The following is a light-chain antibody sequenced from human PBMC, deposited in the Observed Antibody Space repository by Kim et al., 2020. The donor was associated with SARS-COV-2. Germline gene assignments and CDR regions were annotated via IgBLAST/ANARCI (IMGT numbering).Light chain of an antibody. J-gene: IGLJ3*02. V-gene: IGLV3-19*01. CDR2: RSN. CDR3: NSRDSSGNLWV. CDR1: SLRSYS. Sequence: SSELPQDPAVSVALGQTVRITCQGDSLRSYSTSWYQQKPGQAPVLVIYRSNNRPSGIPDRFSGSSSGTTSSLTITGAQAEDEADYYCNSRDSSGNLWVFGGGTKVTVL.